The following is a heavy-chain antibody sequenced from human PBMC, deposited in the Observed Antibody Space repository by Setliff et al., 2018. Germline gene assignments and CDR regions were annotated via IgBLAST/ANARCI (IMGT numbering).Heavy chain of an antibody. J-gene: IGHJ3*02. Sequence: LRLSCAASGFTFRSYEMNWVRQAPGKGLEWVSYISSSGSTIYYADSVKGRFTISRDNAKKSLYLQMNSLRAEDTAVYYCARDRRPFNWGGNDAFDIWGQGTMVTVS. D-gene: IGHD3-10*01. CDR2: ISSSGSTI. CDR1: GFTFRSYE. CDR3: ARDRRPFNWGGNDAFDI. V-gene: IGHV3-48*03.